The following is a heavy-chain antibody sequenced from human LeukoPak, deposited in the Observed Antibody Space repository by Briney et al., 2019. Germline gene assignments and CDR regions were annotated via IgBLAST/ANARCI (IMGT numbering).Heavy chain of an antibody. D-gene: IGHD1-26*01. CDR1: GYTFTSYD. CDR2: MNPNSGNT. Sequence: ASVKVSCKASGYTFTSYDINWVRQATGQGLEWMGWMNPNSGNTGYAQKFQGRVTITRNTSISTAYMELSSLRSEDTAVYYCARELGRRGSHYLKYWGQGTLVTVSS. J-gene: IGHJ4*02. CDR3: ARELGRRGSHYLKY. V-gene: IGHV1-8*03.